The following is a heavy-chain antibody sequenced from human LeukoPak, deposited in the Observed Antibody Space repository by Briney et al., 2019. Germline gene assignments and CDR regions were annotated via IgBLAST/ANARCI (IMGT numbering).Heavy chain of an antibody. D-gene: IGHD2/OR15-2a*01. CDR2: IYTSGST. V-gene: IGHV4-61*02. J-gene: IGHJ4*02. CDR1: GGSISSGSYY. CDR3: ARGRVLLDY. Sequence: PSETLSLTCTVSGGSISSGSYYWSWIRQPAGKGLEWIGRIYTSGSTNYNPSLKSRVTISVDTSKNQFSLKLSSVTAADTAVYYCARGRVLLDYWGQGTPVTVSS.